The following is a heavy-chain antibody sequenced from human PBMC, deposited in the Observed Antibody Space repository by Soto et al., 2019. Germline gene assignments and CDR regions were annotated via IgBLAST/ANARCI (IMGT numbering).Heavy chain of an antibody. CDR3: ARGPVLLFLEWLQLDN. V-gene: IGHV4-39*07. CDR2: IYYSGTT. D-gene: IGHD3-3*01. Sequence: SETLSLTCTVSGGSISSSGYSWGWIRQPPGKGLEYIGNIYYSGTTYYNPSLKSRVTISVDTSKNQFSLKLSSVTAADTAVYYCARGPVLLFLEWLQLDNWGQCTLVTVPS. J-gene: IGHJ4*02. CDR1: GGSISSSGYS.